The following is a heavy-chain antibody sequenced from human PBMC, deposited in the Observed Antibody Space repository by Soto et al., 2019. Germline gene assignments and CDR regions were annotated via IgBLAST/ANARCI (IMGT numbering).Heavy chain of an antibody. Sequence: VKVYCKASGGTFSSYAISWVRQAPGQGLEWMGGIIPIFGTANYAQKFQGRVTITADESTSTAYMELSSLRSEDTAVYYCARSIVVVTPDAFDIWGQGTMVTVSS. J-gene: IGHJ3*02. V-gene: IGHV1-69*13. D-gene: IGHD3-22*01. CDR1: GGTFSSYA. CDR3: ARSIVVVTPDAFDI. CDR2: IIPIFGTA.